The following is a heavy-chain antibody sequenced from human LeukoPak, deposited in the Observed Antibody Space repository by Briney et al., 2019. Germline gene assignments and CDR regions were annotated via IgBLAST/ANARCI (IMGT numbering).Heavy chain of an antibody. J-gene: IGHJ4*02. CDR2: IWYDGSNK. CDR1: GFTFSNHG. D-gene: IGHD6-6*01. V-gene: IGHV3-33*01. Sequence: GGSLRLSCAASGFTFSNHGMHWARQAPGKGLEWVAVIWYDGSNKYYADSVKGRFTISRDNSKNTLYLQMDSLRAEDTALYYCARDMSSRRLDYWGQGTLVTVSS. CDR3: ARDMSSRRLDY.